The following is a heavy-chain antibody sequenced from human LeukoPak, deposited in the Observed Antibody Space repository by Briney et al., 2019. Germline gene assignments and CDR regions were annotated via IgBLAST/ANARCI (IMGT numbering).Heavy chain of an antibody. D-gene: IGHD3-3*01. V-gene: IGHV3-43*02. J-gene: IGHJ4*02. CDR3: AKSPSYDFWSGYSSYFDN. Sequence: QPGGSLRLSCAASGFTFDDYAMHWVRQAPGKGLEWVSIVSGDGGSTYYADSVKGRFTISRDNSKNSLYLQMNSLRTEDTALYYCAKSPSYDFWSGYSSYFDNWGQGTLVTVSS. CDR2: VSGDGGST. CDR1: GFTFDDYA.